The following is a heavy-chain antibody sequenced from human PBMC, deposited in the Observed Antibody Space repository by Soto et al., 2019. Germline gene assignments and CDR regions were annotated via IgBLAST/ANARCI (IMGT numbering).Heavy chain of an antibody. Sequence: QITLKESGPTLVKPTQTLTLTCTFPGFSFSSIGEGVGWIRQPPGKALEWLALIYWDDDKRYSPSLKSRLTTTKDTSKNRGVLTMTNMDPVDTATYYCVQSRCGGDCLQSYSSHSYYGLDVWGQGTTVTVSS. CDR2: IYWDDDK. V-gene: IGHV2-5*02. D-gene: IGHD2-21*02. J-gene: IGHJ6*02. CDR1: GFSFSSIGEG. CDR3: VQSRCGGDCLQSYSSHSYYGLDV.